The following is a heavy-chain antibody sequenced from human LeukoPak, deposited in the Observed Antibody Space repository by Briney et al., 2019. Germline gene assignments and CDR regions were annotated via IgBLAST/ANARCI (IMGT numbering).Heavy chain of an antibody. D-gene: IGHD5-18*01. V-gene: IGHV4-4*08. J-gene: IGHJ6*03. CDR1: GGSFSGYY. CDR2: IYTSGST. CDR3: ARDGYPYYYYYMDV. Sequence: SETLSLTCAVYGGSFSGYYWSWIRQPPGKGLEWIGRIYTSGSTNYNPSLKSRVTISVDTSKNQFSLKLSSVTAADTAVYYCARDGYPYYYYYMDVWGKGTTVTVSS.